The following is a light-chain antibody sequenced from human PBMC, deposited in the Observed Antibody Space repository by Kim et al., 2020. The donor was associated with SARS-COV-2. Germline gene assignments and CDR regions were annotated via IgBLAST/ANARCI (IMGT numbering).Light chain of an antibody. Sequence: NFMLTQSHSVSASPGKTVIISCTRSSGSIVSDFVQWFQQRPGSSPTTVIYEDHKRPSGVPDRFSASVDSSSNSASLTISGLRAEDEADYYCQSYDDNIWVFGSGTQRTVL. J-gene: IGLJ3*02. V-gene: IGLV6-57*01. CDR1: SGSIVSDF. CDR2: EDH. CDR3: QSYDDNIWV.